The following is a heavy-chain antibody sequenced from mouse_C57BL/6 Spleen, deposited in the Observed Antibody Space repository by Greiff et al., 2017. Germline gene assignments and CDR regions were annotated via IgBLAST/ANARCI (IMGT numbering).Heavy chain of an antibody. D-gene: IGHD2-4*01. J-gene: IGHJ3*01. CDR3: ARFNDYGWFAY. Sequence: QVQLQQPGAELVKPGASVKLSCKASGYTFTSYWMHWVKQRPGQGLEWIGMIHPNSGSTNYNEKFKSKATLTVDKSSSTAYLQLSSLTSEDSAVYYCARFNDYGWFAYWGQGTLVTVSA. CDR1: GYTFTSYW. V-gene: IGHV1-64*01. CDR2: IHPNSGST.